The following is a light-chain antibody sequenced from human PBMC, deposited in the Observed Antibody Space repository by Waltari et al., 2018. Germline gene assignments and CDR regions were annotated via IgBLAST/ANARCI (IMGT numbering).Light chain of an antibody. CDR2: DAS. CDR1: QSINNY. V-gene: IGKV3-11*02. J-gene: IGKJ4*01. Sequence: EIVLTQSPATLSLSPGERATLSCRASQSINNYLAWYQQKPGQAPRLLIYDASNRATGIPARFSGSGSGRDFTLTISSLEPEDFAVYYCQQRSNWPLTFGGGTKVEIK. CDR3: QQRSNWPLT.